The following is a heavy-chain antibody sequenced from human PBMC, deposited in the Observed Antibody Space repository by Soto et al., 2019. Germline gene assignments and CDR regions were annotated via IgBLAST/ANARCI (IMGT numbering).Heavy chain of an antibody. Sequence: SETLSLTCTVSGGSISSGGYYWSWIRQHPGKGPEWIGYIYYSGSTYYNPSLKSRVTISVDTSKNQFSLKLSSVTAADTAVYYCARRMPIDSYPFEYWGQGSLVTVSS. J-gene: IGHJ4*02. V-gene: IGHV4-31*03. D-gene: IGHD2-2*01. CDR2: IYYSGST. CDR3: ARRMPIDSYPFEY. CDR1: GGSISSGGYY.